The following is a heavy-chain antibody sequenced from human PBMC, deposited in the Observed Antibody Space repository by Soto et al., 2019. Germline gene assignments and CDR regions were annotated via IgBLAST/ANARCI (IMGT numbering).Heavy chain of an antibody. D-gene: IGHD2-2*01. J-gene: IGHJ6*04. Sequence: QVQLVQSGAEVKKPGSSVKVSCKASGGTFSSYAISWVRQAPGQGLEWMGGIIPISGTANYAQKFQGRVTITEDASTRTAYMELSSLRSEDTAVYYCPISQDRRTSLESYYYYYYGMDVWGKGSTVTLSS. CDR1: GGTFSSYA. CDR2: IIPISGTA. CDR3: PISQDRRTSLESYYYYYYGMDV. V-gene: IGHV1-69*01.